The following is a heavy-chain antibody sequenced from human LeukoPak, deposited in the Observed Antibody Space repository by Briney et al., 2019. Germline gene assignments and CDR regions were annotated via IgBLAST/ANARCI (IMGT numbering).Heavy chain of an antibody. Sequence: GASVKVSCKTSGYTFTSCYMYWVRQAPGQGLEWMGMINPSAGSTRYAQKFQGRVTMTTDTSASTVYMELSSLRSEDTAVYYCARGGCGDSAAPFDDWGQGTLVPVSS. D-gene: IGHD2-21*02. CDR2: INPSAGST. CDR1: GYTFTSCY. V-gene: IGHV1-46*01. J-gene: IGHJ4*02. CDR3: ARGGCGDSAAPFDD.